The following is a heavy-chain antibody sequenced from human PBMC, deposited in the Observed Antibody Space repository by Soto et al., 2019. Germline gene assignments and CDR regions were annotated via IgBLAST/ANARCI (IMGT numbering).Heavy chain of an antibody. J-gene: IGHJ4*02. V-gene: IGHV3-74*01. CDR1: GFTFSTSW. CDR3: TRAGSYRFDY. D-gene: IGHD1-26*01. Sequence: EVQLLESGGDLIQPGGSLRISCAASGFTFSTSWMHWVRQTPGEGLAWVSRINSDGTTINYANSVKGRFTISRDNAKNTLYLQMNSLRANDTAVYYCTRAGSYRFDYWGQGTLVTVSS. CDR2: INSDGTTI.